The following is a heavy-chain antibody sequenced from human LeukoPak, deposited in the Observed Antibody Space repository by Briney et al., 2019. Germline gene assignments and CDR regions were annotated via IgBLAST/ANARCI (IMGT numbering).Heavy chain of an antibody. CDR1: GYTFTSYG. Sequence: ASVNVSCKASGYTFTSYGISWVRQAPGQGLEWMGWISAYNGNTNYAQKLQGRVTMTTDTSTSTAYMELRSLGSDDTAVYYCARWRAAAGKSDYYFDYWGQGTLVTVSS. CDR2: ISAYNGNT. J-gene: IGHJ4*02. V-gene: IGHV1-18*01. D-gene: IGHD6-13*01. CDR3: ARWRAAAGKSDYYFDY.